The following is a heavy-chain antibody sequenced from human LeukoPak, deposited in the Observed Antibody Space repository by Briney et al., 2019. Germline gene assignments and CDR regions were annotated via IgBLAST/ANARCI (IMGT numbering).Heavy chain of an antibody. D-gene: IGHD2-15*01. CDR1: GLRFSRGG. J-gene: IGHJ5*02. CDR2: IQYDESSK. V-gene: IGHV3-30*02. CDR3: AREESARRIHALPP. Sequence: GGSLRLSCTASGLRFSRGGMHWIRQAPGKGLEWLAFIQYDESSKYYADSVKGRFTISRDNSKNTLYLQMNTLRPEDTAVYYCAREESARRIHALPPWGQGTLVTVSA.